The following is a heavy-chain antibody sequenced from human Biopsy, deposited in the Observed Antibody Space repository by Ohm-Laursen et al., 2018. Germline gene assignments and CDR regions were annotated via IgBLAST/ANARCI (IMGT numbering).Heavy chain of an antibody. CDR2: INSSGSTK. Sequence: GSLRLSCTASGFPDSDYYISWIRQAPGRGLEWVSDINSSGSTKYHAESVKGRFTISRDNAMNSVYLQMNSLRGEDTAVYYCARAVGIAAAPIDYWGQGTLVTVSS. J-gene: IGHJ4*02. CDR3: ARAVGIAAAPIDY. CDR1: GFPDSDYY. D-gene: IGHD2-15*01. V-gene: IGHV3-11*01.